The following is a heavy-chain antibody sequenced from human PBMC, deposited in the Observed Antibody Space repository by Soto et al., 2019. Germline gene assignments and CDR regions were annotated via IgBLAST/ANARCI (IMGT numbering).Heavy chain of an antibody. CDR3: ARDVVVVVAATRTKKNWFDP. CDR2: INHSGST. D-gene: IGHD2-15*01. J-gene: IGHJ5*02. CDR1: GGSISSYY. Sequence: SETLSLTCTVSGGSISSYYWSWIRQPPGKGLEWIGEINHSGSTNYNPSLKSRVTISVDTSKNQFSLKLSSVTAADTAVYYCARDVVVVVAATRTKKNWFDPWGQGTLVTVSS. V-gene: IGHV4-59*12.